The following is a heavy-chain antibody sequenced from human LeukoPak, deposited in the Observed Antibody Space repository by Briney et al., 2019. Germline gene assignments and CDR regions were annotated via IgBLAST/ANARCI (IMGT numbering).Heavy chain of an antibody. D-gene: IGHD3-10*01. V-gene: IGHV1-8*03. Sequence: GASVKVSCKASGYTFTSYDINWVRQATGQGLEWMGWMNPNSGNTGYAQKFQGRVTITRNTSISTAYMELSGLRSEDTAVYYCARAAVVRGVIYYWGQGTLVTVSS. CDR3: ARAAVVRGVIYY. CDR1: GYTFTSYD. J-gene: IGHJ4*02. CDR2: MNPNSGNT.